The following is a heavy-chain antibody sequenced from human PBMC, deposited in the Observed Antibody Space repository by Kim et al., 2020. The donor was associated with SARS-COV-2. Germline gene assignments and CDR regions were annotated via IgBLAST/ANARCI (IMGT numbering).Heavy chain of an antibody. CDR3: ARGYRASYNWFDP. J-gene: IGHJ5*02. Sequence: GGSLRLSCAASGFTFSSYAMHWVRQAPGKGLEWVAVISYDGSNKYYADSVKGRFTISRDNSKNTLYLQMNSLRAEDTAVYYCARGYRASYNWFDPWGQGTLVTVSS. CDR1: GFTFSSYA. V-gene: IGHV3-30*04. CDR2: ISYDGSNK. D-gene: IGHD1-20*01.